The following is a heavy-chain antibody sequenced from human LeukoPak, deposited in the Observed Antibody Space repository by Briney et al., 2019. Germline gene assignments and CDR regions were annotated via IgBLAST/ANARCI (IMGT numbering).Heavy chain of an antibody. CDR3: ARRTAMVTGGYYYYYMDV. CDR1: GDSISSYY. Sequence: SETLSLTCTVSGDSISSYYWSWIRQPPGKGLEWSGYIYYSGSTNYNPSLKSRVTISVDTSKNQFSLKLSSVTAADPAVYYCARRTAMVTGGYYYYYMDVWGKGTTVTVSS. J-gene: IGHJ6*03. CDR2: IYYSGST. V-gene: IGHV4-59*01. D-gene: IGHD5-18*01.